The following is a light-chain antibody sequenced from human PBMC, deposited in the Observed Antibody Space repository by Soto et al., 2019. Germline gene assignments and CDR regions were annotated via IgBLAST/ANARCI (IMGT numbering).Light chain of an antibody. CDR1: TGAVTSGHY. Sequence: QAVVTQEPSLTVSPGGTVTLTCGSSTGAVTSGHYPYWFQQKPGQAPRTLIYDTSNKHSWTPARFSGSLLGGKADLTLSGAQPEDEAEYYCLLFYGGGRRVFGGGTKVTVL. J-gene: IGLJ2*01. CDR2: DTS. V-gene: IGLV7-46*01. CDR3: LLFYGGGRRV.